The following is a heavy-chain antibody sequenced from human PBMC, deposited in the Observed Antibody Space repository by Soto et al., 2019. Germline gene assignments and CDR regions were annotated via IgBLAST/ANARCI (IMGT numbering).Heavy chain of an antibody. Sequence: SVKVSCKSSGATFSSYAISWVLQAPGQWLEWMGGIILIFGTANYSPSVQGHITISADKSINTAYLQWDSLKASDTAMYYCARRSPGSEGYWRQGNLVTGSS. J-gene: IGHJ4*02. CDR2: IILIFGTA. CDR1: GATFSSYA. CDR3: ARRSPGSEGY. V-gene: IGHV1-69*06. D-gene: IGHD2-15*01.